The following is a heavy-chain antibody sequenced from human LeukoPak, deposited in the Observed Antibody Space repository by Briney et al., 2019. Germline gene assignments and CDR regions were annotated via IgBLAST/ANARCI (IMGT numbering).Heavy chain of an antibody. D-gene: IGHD3-10*01. CDR3: AGEAYYSGPGSPPYYLDN. CDR2: LSSSGSAF. CDR1: GFTFRSYE. J-gene: IGHJ4*02. V-gene: IGHV3-48*03. Sequence: PGGSLRLSCEDSGFTFRSYEMNWVRQAPGKGLEWIADLSSSGSAFSYADSVKGRFTIARDNAKNSVYLEMNSLRADDTAVYYCAGEAYYSGPGSPPYYLDNWGQGTLVTVSS.